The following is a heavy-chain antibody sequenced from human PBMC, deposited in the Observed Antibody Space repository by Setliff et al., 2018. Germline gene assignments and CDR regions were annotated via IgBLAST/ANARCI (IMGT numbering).Heavy chain of an antibody. V-gene: IGHV3-23*01. CDR1: GFTFSSYA. CDR3: AKDDQIRGHNLDY. Sequence: PGGSLRLSCAASGFTFSSYAMSWVRQAPGKGLAWVSAISGSGGSTIYADFVKGRFTISRDNSNNTLYLQMNSLRADDTATYYCAKDDQIRGHNLDYWGQGTLVTVSS. J-gene: IGHJ4*02. CDR2: ISGSGGST. D-gene: IGHD3-10*01.